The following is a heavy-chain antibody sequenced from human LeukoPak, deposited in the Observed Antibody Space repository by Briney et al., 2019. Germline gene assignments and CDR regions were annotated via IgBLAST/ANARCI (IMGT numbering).Heavy chain of an antibody. CDR2: IWFDGSNK. D-gene: IGHD6-13*01. V-gene: IGHV3-33*08. CDR1: AFILSDYN. J-gene: IGHJ4*02. CDR3: ARDVGITADGNYFDY. Sequence: GWSLRLSCAACAFILSDYNMHWVDQAPGKGLAGVEGIWFDGSNKYYADSVEGRFTVSRDNSKYTLTLQMNSLRADDTAVYYCARDVGITADGNYFDYWGQGTLVTVSS.